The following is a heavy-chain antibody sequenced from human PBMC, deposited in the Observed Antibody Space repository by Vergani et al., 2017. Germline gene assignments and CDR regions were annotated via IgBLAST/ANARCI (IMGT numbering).Heavy chain of an antibody. J-gene: IGHJ5*02. CDR3: ARESAGYVWRSNEAWFDP. Sequence: QVQLQESGPGLVKPSQTLSLTCTVSGGSISSGGYYWSWIRQHPGKGLEWIGYIYYSGSTFYNPSLKCRVTISVDTSTNQFSVKLGSVTATDTAVYYCARESAGYVWRSNEAWFDPWGQGTLVTVSS. CDR1: GGSISSGGYY. CDR2: IYYSGST. V-gene: IGHV4-31*03. D-gene: IGHD3-16*01.